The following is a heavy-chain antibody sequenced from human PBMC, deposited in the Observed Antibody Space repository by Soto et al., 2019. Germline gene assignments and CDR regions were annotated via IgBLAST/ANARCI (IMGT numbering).Heavy chain of an antibody. CDR2: IIPIFGIA. V-gene: IGHV1-69*13. D-gene: IGHD1-1*01. CDR3: ARDQSWHDLVWWFDP. J-gene: IGHJ5*02. Sequence: SVKVSCKASGGTFSRYIITWVRQAPGQGLEWIGRIIPIFGIASYAQKFQGRVTITADESTSTVYMELSSLRSDDTAVYYCARDQSWHDLVWWFDPWGQGTLVTVSS. CDR1: GGTFSRYI.